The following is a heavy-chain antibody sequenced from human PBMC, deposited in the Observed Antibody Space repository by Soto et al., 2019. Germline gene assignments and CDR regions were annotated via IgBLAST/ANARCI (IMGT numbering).Heavy chain of an antibody. CDR2: IYDSGSS. CDR3: ARPRDCSSTSCYGALDP. J-gene: IGHJ5*02. CDR1: GGSISSDGSS. Sequence: PSETLSLTCAVSGGSISSDGSSWSWIRQPPGKGLEWIGYIYDSGSSYYNPSLKSRVTISVDTSKNQFSLKLSSVTAADTAVYYCARPRDCSSTSCYGALDPWGQGTLVTVSS. D-gene: IGHD2-2*01. V-gene: IGHV4-30-2*01.